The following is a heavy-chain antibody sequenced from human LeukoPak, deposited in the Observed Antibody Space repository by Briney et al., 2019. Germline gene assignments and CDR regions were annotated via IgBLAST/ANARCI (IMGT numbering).Heavy chain of an antibody. CDR2: ISGSGGST. CDR1: GFTFSSYA. Sequence: GGSLRLSCAASGFTFSSYAMSWVRQAPGKRLEWVSAISGSGGSTYYADSVRGRFTFPRDNSRTTLYLQMNSLKPEDTAVYYCAKHYYDSSGYRFDYWGQGTLVTVSS. D-gene: IGHD3-22*01. CDR3: AKHYYDSSGYRFDY. J-gene: IGHJ4*02. V-gene: IGHV3-23*01.